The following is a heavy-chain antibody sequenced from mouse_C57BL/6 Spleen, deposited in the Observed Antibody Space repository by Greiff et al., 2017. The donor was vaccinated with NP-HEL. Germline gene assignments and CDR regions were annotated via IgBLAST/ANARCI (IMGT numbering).Heavy chain of an antibody. J-gene: IGHJ1*03. CDR1: GFSLTSYA. CDR2: IWTGGGT. Sequence: VQLQQSGPGLVAPSQSLSITCTVSGFSLTSYAISWVRQPPGKGLEWLGVIWTGGGTNYYSALKSRLSISKDNSKSQAFLKMTSLQTDDTARYYCARQDGSSHGYFDVWGTGTTVTVSS. CDR3: ARQDGSSHGYFDV. V-gene: IGHV2-9-1*01. D-gene: IGHD1-1*01.